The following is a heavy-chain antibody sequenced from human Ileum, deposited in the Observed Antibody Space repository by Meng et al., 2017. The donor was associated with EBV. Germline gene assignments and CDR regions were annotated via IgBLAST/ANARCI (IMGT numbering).Heavy chain of an antibody. V-gene: IGHV6-1*01. CDR1: GDRVSNNRAG. CDR3: ARALGQLVHFDY. CDR2: TYYRSKWYN. Sequence: QGQPPQSGPGRVKPSQPLPPTCALSGDRVSNNRAGWNWIRQSPSRGLEWLGRTYYRSKWYNDYAVSVKSRIIINPDTSKNQFSLQLNSVTPEDTAVYYCARALGQLVHFDYWGQGTLVTVSS. D-gene: IGHD6-13*01. J-gene: IGHJ4*02.